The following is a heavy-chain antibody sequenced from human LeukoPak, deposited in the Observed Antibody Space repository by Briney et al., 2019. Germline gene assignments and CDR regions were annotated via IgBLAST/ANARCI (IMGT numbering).Heavy chain of an antibody. J-gene: IGHJ4*02. CDR1: GGTFSSYA. Sequence: SVKVSCKASGGTFSSYAISWVRHAPGQGLEWMGGIIPIFGTANYAQKCQGRVTITTDESTSTAYMALSSLRSEDTAVYYCARDGPSGYDYSFDYWGQGTLVTVSS. V-gene: IGHV1-69*05. D-gene: IGHD5-12*01. CDR2: IIPIFGTA. CDR3: ARDGPSGYDYSFDY.